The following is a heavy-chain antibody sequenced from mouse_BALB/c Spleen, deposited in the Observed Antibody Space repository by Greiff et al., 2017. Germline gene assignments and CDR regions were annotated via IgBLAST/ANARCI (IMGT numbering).Heavy chain of an antibody. CDR2: IRNKANGYTT. V-gene: IGHV7-3*02. D-gene: IGHD1-1*01. Sequence: EVQLVESGGGLVQPGGSLRLSCATSGFTFTDYYMSWVRQPPGKALEWLGFIRNKANGYTTEYSASVKGRFTISRDNSQSILYLQMNTLRAEDSATYYCARYGGGYYFDYWGQGTTLTVAS. CDR3: ARYGGGYYFDY. CDR1: GFTFTDYY. J-gene: IGHJ2*01.